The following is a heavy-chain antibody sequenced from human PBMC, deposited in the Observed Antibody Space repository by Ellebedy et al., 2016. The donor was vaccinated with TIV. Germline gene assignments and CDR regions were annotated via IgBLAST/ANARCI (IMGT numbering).Heavy chain of an antibody. D-gene: IGHD3-16*01. CDR3: ARGGDRFSLDY. CDR2: INPSGGST. J-gene: IGHJ4*02. Sequence: ASVKVSXKASGYTFTSYYMHWVRQAPGQGLEWMGIINPSGGSTSYAQKFQGRVTMTRDTSISTAYMELSRLRSDDTAVYYCARGGDRFSLDYWGQGTLVTVSS. V-gene: IGHV1-46*01. CDR1: GYTFTSYY.